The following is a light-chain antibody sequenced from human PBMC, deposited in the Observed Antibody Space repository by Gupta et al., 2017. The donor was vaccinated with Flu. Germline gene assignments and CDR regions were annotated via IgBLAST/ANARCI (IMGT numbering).Light chain of an antibody. CDR1: KDIDDD. V-gene: IGKV5-2*01. Sequence: PAFMAATTGDKVNISCKASKDIDDDMKWYQKKPGEATIFIIQEATTHGPGIPTRFSGSGYGTDFTLTSNNIESEDAAYYCCQQHDNFPYTFGQGTKVEIK. CDR2: EAT. J-gene: IGKJ2*01. CDR3: QQHDNFPYT.